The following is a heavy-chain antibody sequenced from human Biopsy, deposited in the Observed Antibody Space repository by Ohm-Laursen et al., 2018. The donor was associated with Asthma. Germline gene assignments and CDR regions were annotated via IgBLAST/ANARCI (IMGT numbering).Heavy chain of an antibody. D-gene: IGHD6-19*01. CDR1: GGSINSDY. Sequence: GTLSLTCTFSGGSINSDYWSWIRQPPGKGLDLIGYIYYTGSTNYNPSLKSRVTLSVDTSNNQFSLKLSSVTAADTAFYYCARVWAGGFDSWGQGTLVTVSS. V-gene: IGHV4-59*01. CDR2: IYYTGST. J-gene: IGHJ4*02. CDR3: ARVWAGGFDS.